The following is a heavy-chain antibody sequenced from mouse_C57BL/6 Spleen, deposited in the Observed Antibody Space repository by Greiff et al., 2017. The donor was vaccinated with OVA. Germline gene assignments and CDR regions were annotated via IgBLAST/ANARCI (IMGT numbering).Heavy chain of an antibody. J-gene: IGHJ3*01. CDR1: YFAFLASA. CDR2: FTMYSDAT. Sequence: SGAELVRPGSSVKLSRKDSYFAFLASAMHWVKQKPGHGLEWIGSFTMYSDATEYSEKFKGKATLTANTSSSTAYMELSSLTSEDSAVYYCARDYGNYGGFAYWGQGTLVTVSA. CDR3: ARDYGNYGGFAY. D-gene: IGHD2-1*01. V-gene: IGHV1-49*01.